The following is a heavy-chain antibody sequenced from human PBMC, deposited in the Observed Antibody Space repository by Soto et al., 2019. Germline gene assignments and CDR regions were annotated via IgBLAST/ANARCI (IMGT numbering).Heavy chain of an antibody. Sequence: ASVKVSCKASGYTFTSYAMHWVRQAPGQRLEWMGWINAGNGNTKYSQKLQGRVTITRDTSASTAYMELSSLRSEDTAVYYCARSTTIFGVVIMRPYYYGMDVWGQGTTVTVSS. J-gene: IGHJ6*02. V-gene: IGHV1-3*01. D-gene: IGHD3-3*01. CDR1: GYTFTSYA. CDR2: INAGNGNT. CDR3: ARSTTIFGVVIMRPYYYGMDV.